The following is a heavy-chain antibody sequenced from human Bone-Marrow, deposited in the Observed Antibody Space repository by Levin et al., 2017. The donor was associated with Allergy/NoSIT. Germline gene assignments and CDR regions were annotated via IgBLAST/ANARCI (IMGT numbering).Heavy chain of an antibody. D-gene: IGHD6-13*01. CDR3: ARGEDAAAGTPSDY. CDR2: INHSGST. CDR1: GGSVSGYY. Sequence: PSETLSLTCAVYGGSVSGYYWSWIRQPPGKGLEWNGEINHSGSTNYNPSLKSRVTISVDTSKNQFSLKLSSVTAADPAVYYCARGEDAAAGTPSDYWGQGTLVTVSS. J-gene: IGHJ4*02. V-gene: IGHV4-34*01.